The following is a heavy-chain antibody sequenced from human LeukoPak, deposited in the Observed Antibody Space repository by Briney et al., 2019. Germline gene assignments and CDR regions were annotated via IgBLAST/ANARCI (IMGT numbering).Heavy chain of an antibody. J-gene: IGHJ4*02. D-gene: IGHD3-16*02. CDR3: AKDASAVIS. CDR1: GFTFSSYG. CDR2: ISYDGSNK. Sequence: GGSLRLSCAASGFTFSSYGMLWVRQAPGKGLEWVAVISYDGSNKYYAYSVKGRFTISRDNSKNTLYLQMNSLRAEDTAVYYCAKDASAVISWGQGTLVTVSS. V-gene: IGHV3-30*18.